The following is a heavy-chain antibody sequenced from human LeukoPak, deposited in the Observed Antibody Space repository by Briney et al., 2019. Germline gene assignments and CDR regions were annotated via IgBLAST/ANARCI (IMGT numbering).Heavy chain of an antibody. J-gene: IGHJ4*02. CDR3: ARAGYYDSSMGTDF. Sequence: SETLSLTCTVSGGSISSGGYYWTWIRQHPGKGLEWIGYIYYSGNTYYNPSLKSRVTIPVDTSKNQFSLKLSSVTAADTAVYYCARAGYYDSSMGTDFWGQGTLVTVSS. CDR1: GGSISSGGYY. V-gene: IGHV4-31*03. CDR2: IYYSGNT. D-gene: IGHD3-22*01.